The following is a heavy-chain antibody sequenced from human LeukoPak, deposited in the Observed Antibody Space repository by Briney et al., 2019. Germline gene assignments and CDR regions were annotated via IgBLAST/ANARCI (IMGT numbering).Heavy chain of an antibody. J-gene: IGHJ3*02. CDR2: INPSGGST. D-gene: IGHD2-15*01. CDR1: GYTFTSYY. V-gene: IGHV1-46*01. Sequence: ASVKVSCKASGYTFTSYYMHWVRQAPGQGLEWMGIINPSGGSTSYAQKFQGRVTMTRDVSTSTVYMELSSLRSEDTAVYYCARTGYCSGGSCYSADAFDIWGQGTMVTVSS. CDR3: ARTGYCSGGSCYSADAFDI.